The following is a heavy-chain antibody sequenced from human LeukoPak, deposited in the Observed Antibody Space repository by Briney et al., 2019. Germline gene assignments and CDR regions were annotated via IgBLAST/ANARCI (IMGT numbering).Heavy chain of an antibody. CDR1: GFTFSHAW. J-gene: IGHJ4*02. V-gene: IGHV3-15*01. CDR2: IKSKTDGETT. CDR3: TTDRYDC. Sequence: GGSLRLSCAASGFTFSHAWMVWVRQAPGKGLEWVGRIKSKTDGETTKYAAPVKGRFPISRDDSKNTLYLQLNSLTTEDTAVYYCTTDRYDCWGQGTLVTVSS. D-gene: IGHD3-16*02.